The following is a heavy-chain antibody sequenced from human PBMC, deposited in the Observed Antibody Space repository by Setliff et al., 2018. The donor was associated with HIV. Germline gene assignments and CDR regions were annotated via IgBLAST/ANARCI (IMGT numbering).Heavy chain of an antibody. V-gene: IGHV4-39*01. D-gene: IGHD6-13*01. J-gene: IGHJ4*02. Sequence: ASETLSLTCTVSGGSMSSSTFYWGWIRQPPGKGLEWIGTNYYSGGTYYNPSLKSRVSISVDTSKNQFSLKLSSVTAADTAVYYCARSSNWHGVGYWGQGTLVTVSS. CDR2: NYYSGGT. CDR1: GGSMSSSTFY. CDR3: ARSSNWHGVGY.